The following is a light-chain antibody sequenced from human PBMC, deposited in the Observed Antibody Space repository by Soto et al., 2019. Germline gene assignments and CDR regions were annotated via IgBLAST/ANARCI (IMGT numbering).Light chain of an antibody. V-gene: IGKV3-15*01. CDR1: QSVGAN. Sequence: EIVMTQSPATLSVSPGERATLSCRASQSVGANFAWYQQKPGQAPRLLIYGASTRAAGISPRFSGGGSGTEFTPTISSLQSEDCGVYYCQQDNYWPRTVGQGTQVGIK. CDR2: GAS. J-gene: IGKJ1*01. CDR3: QQDNYWPRT.